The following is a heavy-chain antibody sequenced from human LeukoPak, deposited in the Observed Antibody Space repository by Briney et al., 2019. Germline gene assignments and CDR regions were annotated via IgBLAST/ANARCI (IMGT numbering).Heavy chain of an antibody. CDR1: GGSISSYY. D-gene: IGHD5-12*01. V-gene: IGHV4-59*01. CDR2: IYYSGST. Sequence: PSETLSLTCTVSGGSISSYYWSWIRQPPGKGLEWIGYIYYSGSTNYNPSLKSRVTISVDTSKNQFSLKLSSVTAADTAVYYCARLKWHIFVYWGQGTLVTVSS. CDR3: ARLKWHIFVY. J-gene: IGHJ4*02.